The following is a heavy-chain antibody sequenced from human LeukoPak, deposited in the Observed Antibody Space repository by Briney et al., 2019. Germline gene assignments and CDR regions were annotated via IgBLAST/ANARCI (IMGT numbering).Heavy chain of an antibody. CDR3: AKGHYYGSGSLDY. Sequence: GGSLRLSCAASGFTFSSYGMSWVRQAPGKGLEWVSVIGGRDGSTYYADSVKGRFTISRDNSKNTLYAQMNSLRAEDTAVYYCAKGHYYGSGSLDYWGQGTLVTVSS. CDR1: GFTFSSYG. V-gene: IGHV3-23*01. D-gene: IGHD3-10*01. CDR2: IGGRDGST. J-gene: IGHJ4*02.